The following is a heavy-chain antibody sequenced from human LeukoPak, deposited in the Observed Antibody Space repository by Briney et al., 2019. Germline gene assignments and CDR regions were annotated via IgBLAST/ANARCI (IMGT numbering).Heavy chain of an antibody. CDR2: INHSGST. Sequence: SETLSLTCAVSGGSFSGYYWSWIRQPPGKGLEWIGEINHSGSTNYNPSLKSRVTISVDTSKNQFSLKLSSVTAADTAVYYCARVTPTAIVVVTRTFDPWGQGTLVTVSS. D-gene: IGHD2-21*02. CDR1: GGSFSGYY. CDR3: ARVTPTAIVVVTRTFDP. V-gene: IGHV4-34*01. J-gene: IGHJ5*02.